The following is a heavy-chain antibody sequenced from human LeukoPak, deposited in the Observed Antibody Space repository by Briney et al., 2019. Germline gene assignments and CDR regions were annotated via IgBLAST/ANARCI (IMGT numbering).Heavy chain of an antibody. D-gene: IGHD5-18*01. CDR2: ISWKSDRI. Sequence: SLRLSCAASGFTFDDYAMYWVRQAPGEGLEWVSGISWKSDRIVYGDSVKGRFTISRDNAKTSLYLQMNTLRAEDTALYYCGKDTRVIYGYGLIDYWGQGTLVTVSS. V-gene: IGHV3-9*01. J-gene: IGHJ4*02. CDR3: GKDTRVIYGYGLIDY. CDR1: GFTFDDYA.